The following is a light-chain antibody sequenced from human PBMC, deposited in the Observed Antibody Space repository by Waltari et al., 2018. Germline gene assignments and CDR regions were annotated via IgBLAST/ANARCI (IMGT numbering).Light chain of an antibody. J-gene: IGKJ4*01. CDR2: DSF. CDR1: QDIYND. CDR3: QQYDSRPLS. V-gene: IGKV1-33*01. Sequence: DIRMTQSPSSLSASVGDRVTITCQASQDIYNDLDWYQQKPGKAPKLLIYDSFNLETGVPSLFIGSGSGTHFTLTISSLQPEDAATYYCQQYDSRPLSFGGGTKVDIK.